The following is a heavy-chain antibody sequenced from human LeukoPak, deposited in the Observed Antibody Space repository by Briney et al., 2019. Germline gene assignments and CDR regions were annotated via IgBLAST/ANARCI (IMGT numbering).Heavy chain of an antibody. V-gene: IGHV4-59*01. CDR3: ARGALYFDY. CDR1: GGSISSYY. CDR2: IYYSGST. Sequence: TSSETLSLTCTVSGGSISSYYWSWIRQPPGKGLEWIGYIYYSGSTNYNPSLKSRVTISVDTSKNQFSLKLSSVTAADTAVYYCARGALYFDYWGQGTLVTVSS. J-gene: IGHJ4*02.